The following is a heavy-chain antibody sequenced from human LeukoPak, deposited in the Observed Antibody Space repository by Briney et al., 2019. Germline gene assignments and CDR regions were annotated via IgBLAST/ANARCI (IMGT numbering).Heavy chain of an antibody. V-gene: IGHV4-59*01. CDR2: IYYSGST. CDR3: ARVNGDSGSQGAFDI. J-gene: IGHJ3*02. D-gene: IGHD1-26*01. CDR1: GGSISNNY. Sequence: SETLSLTCTVSGGSISNNYWSWIRQPPGKGLEWIGNIYYSGSTNYNPSLKSRVTISVDTSKNQFSLKLSSVTAADTAVYYCARVNGDSGSQGAFDIWGQGTMVTVSS.